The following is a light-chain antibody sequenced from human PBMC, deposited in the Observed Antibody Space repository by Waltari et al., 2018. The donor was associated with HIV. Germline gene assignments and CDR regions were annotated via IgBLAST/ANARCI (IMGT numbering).Light chain of an antibody. J-gene: IGLJ2*01. CDR2: SNN. CDR3: ASWDDSLIGPV. Sequence: QSVLSQPPSASGTPGQRVTISCSGSSFNLGSNTVTWYQQLPGTAPKLLINSNNKRPSGVPERFSGSKSGTSASLAISGLQSDDEADYYCASWDDSLIGPVFGGGTKLTVL. V-gene: IGLV1-44*01. CDR1: SFNLGSNT.